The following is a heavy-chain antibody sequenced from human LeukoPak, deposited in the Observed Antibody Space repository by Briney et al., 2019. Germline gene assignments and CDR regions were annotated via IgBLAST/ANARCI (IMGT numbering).Heavy chain of an antibody. CDR2: ISYDGSNK. Sequence: GGALELSFAASGFPFSSYAMHWVRPAPGKGLEWVAVISYDGSNKYYADSVKGRFTISRDNSKNTLYLQMNSLRAEDTAVYYCAKVDSSSSVDYWGQGTLVTVSS. CDR3: AKVDSSSSVDY. J-gene: IGHJ4*02. V-gene: IGHV3-30-3*01. D-gene: IGHD6-6*01. CDR1: GFPFSSYA.